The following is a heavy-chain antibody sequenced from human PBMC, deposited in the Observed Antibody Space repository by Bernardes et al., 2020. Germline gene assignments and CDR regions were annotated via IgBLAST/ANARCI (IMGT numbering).Heavy chain of an antibody. CDR3: TRDLGPNSSGWSEDRWFDP. CDR2: IKSKTDGGTT. D-gene: IGHD6-19*01. J-gene: IGHJ5*02. Sequence: GGSLRLSCAASGFTFSNACMSWVRQAPGKGLEWVGRIKSKTDGGTTDYAAPVKGRFTISRDDSKNTLYLQMNSLKTEDTAVYYCTRDLGPNSSGWSEDRWFDPWGQGTLVTVSS. CDR1: GFTFSNAC. V-gene: IGHV3-15*01.